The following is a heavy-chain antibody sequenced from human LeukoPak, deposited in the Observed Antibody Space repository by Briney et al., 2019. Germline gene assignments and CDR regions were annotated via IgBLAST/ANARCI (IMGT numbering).Heavy chain of an antibody. CDR1: GFTFRSYW. Sequence: GGSLRLSCAPSGFTFRSYWMHWVRQAPGKGLVWVSRINSDGSSTSYADSVKGRFTISRDNAKNTLYLQMNSLRAEDTAVYHGARDRGGSAFDILGQGTMVTVSS. CDR2: INSDGSST. J-gene: IGHJ3*02. D-gene: IGHD3-10*01. CDR3: ARDRGGSAFDI. V-gene: IGHV3-74*01.